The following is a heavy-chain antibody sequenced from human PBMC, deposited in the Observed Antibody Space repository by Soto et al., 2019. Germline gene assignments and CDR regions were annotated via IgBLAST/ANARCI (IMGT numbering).Heavy chain of an antibody. CDR2: IYHSGSI. D-gene: IGHD3-16*02. J-gene: IGHJ3*02. V-gene: IGHV4-4*02. CDR3: ARVGDYVWGSYRTDAFDI. Sequence: SETLSLTCAVSGGPISSSNWWSWVRQPPGKGLEWIGEIYHSGSINYNPSLKSRVTISVDKSKNQFSLKLSSVTAADTAVYYCARVGDYVWGSYRTDAFDIWGQGTMVTVSS. CDR1: GGPISSSNW.